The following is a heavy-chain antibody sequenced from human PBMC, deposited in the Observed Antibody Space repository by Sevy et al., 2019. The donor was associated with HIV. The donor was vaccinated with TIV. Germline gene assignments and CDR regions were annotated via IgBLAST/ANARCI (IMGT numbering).Heavy chain of an antibody. V-gene: IGHV3-30*03. D-gene: IGHD2-21*02. CDR2: FSLDGRYK. CDR3: ARLVSCGGDCYYLDS. CDR1: GFTFTNYD. Sequence: GGSLRLSCAASGFTFTNYDLHWVRQAPGKGLDWVEVFSLDGRYKNNGASVKVRFTMSRDNLRNTLFLQMDTLRPDDTAVYFCARLVSCGGDCYYLDSWGQGALVTVSS. J-gene: IGHJ4*02.